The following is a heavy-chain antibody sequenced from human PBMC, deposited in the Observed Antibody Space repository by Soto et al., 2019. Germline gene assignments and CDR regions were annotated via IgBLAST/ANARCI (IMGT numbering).Heavy chain of an antibody. Sequence: PGGSLRLSCAASGFTFSSYAMHWVRQAPGKGLEWVAVISYDGSNKYYADSVKGRFTISRDNSKNTLYLQMNSLRAEDTAVYYCARDLRGYSGYGLGYWGQGTLVTVSS. J-gene: IGHJ4*02. V-gene: IGHV3-30-3*01. CDR1: GFTFSSYA. CDR2: ISYDGSNK. D-gene: IGHD5-12*01. CDR3: ARDLRGYSGYGLGY.